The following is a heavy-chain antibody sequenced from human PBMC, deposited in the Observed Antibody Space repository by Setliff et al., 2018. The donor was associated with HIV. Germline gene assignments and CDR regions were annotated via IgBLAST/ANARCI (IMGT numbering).Heavy chain of an antibody. V-gene: IGHV1-18*01. CDR2: ISGYSDNT. D-gene: IGHD1-26*01. CDR1: GYTFTNFA. CDR3: ARVRAGALLNAFDI. Sequence: ASVKVSCKASGYTFTNFAISWVRQAPGQGLEWMGWISGYSDNTNYAQNLQGRVTMTTDTSSSTSYMELRSLTSDDTARYYCARVRAGALLNAFDIWGQGTMVTVSS. J-gene: IGHJ3*02.